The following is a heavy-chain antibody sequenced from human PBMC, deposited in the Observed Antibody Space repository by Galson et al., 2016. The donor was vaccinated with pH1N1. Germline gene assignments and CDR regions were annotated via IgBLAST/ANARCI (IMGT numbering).Heavy chain of an antibody. CDR3: ARGNPVPD. V-gene: IGHV3-48*03. CDR2: INGSSGTIR. D-gene: IGHD6-6*01. Sequence: SLRLSCAASGFTFNSYEMNWFRQAPGKGLEWVSYINGSSGTIRNYADAVKGRFTISRDNAKNSLFLQMNSLRAEYTAIYYCARGNPVPDWGRGTLVTVSS. CDR1: GFTFNSYE. J-gene: IGHJ4*02.